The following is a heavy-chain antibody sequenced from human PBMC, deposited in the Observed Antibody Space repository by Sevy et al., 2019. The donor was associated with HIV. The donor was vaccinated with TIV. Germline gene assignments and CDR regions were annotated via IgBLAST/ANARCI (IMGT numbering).Heavy chain of an antibody. CDR3: TTESIRYFDWLLSGDHDAFDI. D-gene: IGHD3-9*01. V-gene: IGHV3-15*01. Sequence: GGSLRLSCAASGFTFSNAWMSWVRQAPGKGLEWVGRIKSKTDGGTTDYAAPVKGRFTISRDDSKNTLYLQMNSLKTEDTAVYYCTTESIRYFDWLLSGDHDAFDIWGQGTMVTVSS. CDR1: GFTFSNAW. CDR2: IKSKTDGGTT. J-gene: IGHJ3*02.